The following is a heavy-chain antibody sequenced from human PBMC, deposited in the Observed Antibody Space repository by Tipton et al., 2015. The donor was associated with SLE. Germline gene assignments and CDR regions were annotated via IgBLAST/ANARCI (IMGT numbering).Heavy chain of an antibody. CDR1: GGSISSYY. D-gene: IGHD3-22*01. Sequence: TLSLTCTVSGGSISSYYWSWIRQPPGKGLEWIGHIYTSGSTNYNPSLTSRVTISVDTSKNQFSLKLSSVTAADPAVYYCARDLTFYYDSSGYYPLDYWGQGTLVTVSS. V-gene: IGHV4-4*08. J-gene: IGHJ4*02. CDR2: IYTSGST. CDR3: ARDLTFYYDSSGYYPLDY.